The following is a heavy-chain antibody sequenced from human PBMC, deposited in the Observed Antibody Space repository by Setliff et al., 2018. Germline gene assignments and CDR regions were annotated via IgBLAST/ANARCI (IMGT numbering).Heavy chain of an antibody. J-gene: IGHJ4*02. Sequence: NPSETLSLTCAVYGGSFSTYYWIWIRQPPGKGLEWIGEINHSGSTNYNPSLKSRVTISVDTSKNQFSLKLSSVTAADTAVYYCAREGEAGNFDYWGQGTLVTVSS. V-gene: IGHV4-34*01. CDR3: AREGEAGNFDY. D-gene: IGHD6-19*01. CDR1: GGSFSTYY. CDR2: INHSGST.